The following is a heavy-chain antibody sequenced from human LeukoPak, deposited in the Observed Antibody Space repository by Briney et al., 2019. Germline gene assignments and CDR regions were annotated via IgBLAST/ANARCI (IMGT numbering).Heavy chain of an antibody. V-gene: IGHV3-23*01. D-gene: IGHD5-18*01. CDR2: ISGSGGST. Sequence: GGSLRLSCAASGFTFSSYAMSWVRQAPGKGLEWVSAISGSGGSTYYADSVKGRFTISRDNSKNTLYLQMNSLRAEDTAVYYCAKDRDTAMVTGGLLDIWGQGTMVTVSS. J-gene: IGHJ3*02. CDR1: GFTFSSYA. CDR3: AKDRDTAMVTGGLLDI.